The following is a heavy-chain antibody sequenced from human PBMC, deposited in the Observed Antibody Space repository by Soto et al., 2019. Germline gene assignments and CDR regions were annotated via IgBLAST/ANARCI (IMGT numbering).Heavy chain of an antibody. Sequence: GGSLRLSCAASGFTFSSYEMNWVRQAPGKGLEWVSYISSSGSTIYYADSVKGQFTISRDNAKNSLYLQMNSLRAEDTAVYYCARATYYYGMDVWGQGTTVTVSS. CDR3: ARATYYYGMDV. CDR1: GFTFSSYE. J-gene: IGHJ6*02. CDR2: ISSSGSTI. V-gene: IGHV3-48*03.